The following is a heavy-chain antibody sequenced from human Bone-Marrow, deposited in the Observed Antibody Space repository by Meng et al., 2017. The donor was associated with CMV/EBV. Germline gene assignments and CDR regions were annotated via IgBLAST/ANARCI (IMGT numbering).Heavy chain of an antibody. J-gene: IGHJ5*02. CDR2: IIPILGIV. Sequence: SVKVSCKASGGTFSSYTISWVRQAPGQGLEWMGRIIPILGIVDHAQKFQGRVTITADKSTSIVYMELSSLRSDDTAVYYCARDDSVAVKNWFDPWGQGTLVTGSS. CDR3: ARDDSVAVKNWFDP. D-gene: IGHD4-11*01. CDR1: GGTFSSYT. V-gene: IGHV1-69*02.